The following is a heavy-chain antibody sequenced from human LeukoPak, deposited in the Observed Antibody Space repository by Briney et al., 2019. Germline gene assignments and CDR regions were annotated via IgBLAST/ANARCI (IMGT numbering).Heavy chain of an antibody. D-gene: IGHD6-19*01. CDR2: INTSTGNP. CDR1: GYTFTSYA. J-gene: IGHJ6*02. Sequence: ASVNVSCKAYGYTFTSYAMNWVRQAPGQGLEWMGWINTSTGNPTYAQGFTGRFVFSLDTSVSTAYLQISSLKAEDTAVYYCARDIGSGWTYYYGMDVWGQGTTVTVSS. CDR3: ARDIGSGWTYYYGMDV. V-gene: IGHV7-4-1*02.